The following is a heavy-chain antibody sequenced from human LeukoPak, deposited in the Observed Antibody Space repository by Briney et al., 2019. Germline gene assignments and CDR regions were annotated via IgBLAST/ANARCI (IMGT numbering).Heavy chain of an antibody. D-gene: IGHD3-22*01. CDR3: ARGDKRSGYPFYFDY. CDR2: FDPEDGET. V-gene: IGHV1-24*01. Sequence: ASVKVSCKVSGYTLTELSMHWVRQAPGKGLEWMGGFDPEDGETIYAQKFQGRVTMTEDTSTDTAYMELSSLRSEDTAVYYCARGDKRSGYPFYFDYWGQGTLVTVSS. CDR1: GYTLTELS. J-gene: IGHJ4*02.